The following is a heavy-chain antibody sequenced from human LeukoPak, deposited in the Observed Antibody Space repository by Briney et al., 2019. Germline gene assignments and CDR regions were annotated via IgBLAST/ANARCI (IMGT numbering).Heavy chain of an antibody. CDR2: INPSGGST. CDR3: ARDRDSYGYGAHWYFDL. CDR1: GYTFTSYY. Sequence: ASVKVPCKASGYTFTSYYMHWVRQAPGQGLEWMGIINPSGGSTSYAQKFQGRVTMTRDTSTSTVYMELSSLRSEDTAVYYCARDRDSYGYGAHWYFDLWGRGTLVTVSS. J-gene: IGHJ2*01. D-gene: IGHD5-18*01. V-gene: IGHV1-46*03.